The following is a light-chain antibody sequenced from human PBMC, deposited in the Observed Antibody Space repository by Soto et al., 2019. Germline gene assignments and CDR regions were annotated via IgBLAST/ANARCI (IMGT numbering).Light chain of an antibody. CDR2: GAS. CDR3: QQYKDWPPLT. Sequence: EIAMTQSPVTLSASPGERVTLSCRASQSVNINLAWYQQRPGQAPRVLIYGASNRASGIPDRFSGSGSGTDFTLTISSLEADDFALYYCQQYKDWPPLTFGGGTGVEIK. CDR1: QSVNIN. J-gene: IGKJ4*01. V-gene: IGKV3D-15*01.